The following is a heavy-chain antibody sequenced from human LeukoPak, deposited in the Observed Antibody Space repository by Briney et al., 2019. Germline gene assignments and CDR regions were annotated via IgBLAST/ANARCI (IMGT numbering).Heavy chain of an antibody. D-gene: IGHD4-23*01. J-gene: IGHJ4*02. CDR3: VRAIGSNTL. CDR1: GFTFSTYV. V-gene: IGHV3-23*01. CDR2: IRGSGNST. Sequence: PGGSLRLSCTASGFTFSTYVMSWVRQAPGKGLEWVSSIRGSGNSTYYADSVKGRFTISRDNAKNSLYLQMNSLRAEDTAVYFCVRAIGSNTLWGQGTLVTVSS.